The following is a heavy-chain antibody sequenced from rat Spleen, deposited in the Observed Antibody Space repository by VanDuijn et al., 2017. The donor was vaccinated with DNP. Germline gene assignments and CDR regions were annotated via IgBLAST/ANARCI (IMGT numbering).Heavy chain of an antibody. D-gene: IGHD1-3*01. CDR3: ARPNFGSPYYFDY. V-gene: IGHV5-7*01. CDR2: VSSDGSST. Sequence: EVQLVESGGGSAQPGRSLKLSCAASGFTFSDYNMAWVRQAPKKGLEWVAAVSSDGSSTYYRDSVKGRFIISRNNAKNTLYLQMDSLRSEDTATYYCARPNFGSPYYFDYWGQGVMVTVSS. J-gene: IGHJ2*01. CDR1: GFTFSDYN.